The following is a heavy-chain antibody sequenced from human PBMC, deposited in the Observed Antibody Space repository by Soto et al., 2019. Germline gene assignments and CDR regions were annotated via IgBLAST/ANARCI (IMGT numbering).Heavy chain of an antibody. J-gene: IGHJ4*02. CDR2: ISYDGSNK. D-gene: IGHD5-12*01. Sequence: QVQLVESGGGVVQPGRSLRLSCAASGFTFSSYGMHWVRQAPGKGLEWVAVISYDGSNKYYADSVKGRFTISRDNSKYTLYLLMKILRAEDTAVYYCAKESEMATILLFDYWCQGTLVTVSS. CDR1: GFTFSSYG. CDR3: AKESEMATILLFDY. V-gene: IGHV3-30*18.